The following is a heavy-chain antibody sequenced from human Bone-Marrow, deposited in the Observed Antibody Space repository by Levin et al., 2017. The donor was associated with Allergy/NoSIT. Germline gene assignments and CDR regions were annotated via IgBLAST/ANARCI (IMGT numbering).Heavy chain of an antibody. CDR3: AKEGLAVAGYYFDS. CDR1: GFTFSSYS. CDR2: ISGSGTIT. J-gene: IGHJ4*02. V-gene: IGHV3-23*01. Sequence: SCAASGFTFSSYSMSWVRQAPGTGLEWVSSISGSGTITHYAESVKGRFTISRDISKNMLHLQMNSLRAEDTAIYFCAKEGLAVAGYYFDSWGQGTLVTVSS. D-gene: IGHD6-19*01.